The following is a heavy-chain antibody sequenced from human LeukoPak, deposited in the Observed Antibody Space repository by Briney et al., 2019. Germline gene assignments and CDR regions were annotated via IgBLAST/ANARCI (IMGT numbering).Heavy chain of an antibody. CDR3: ARELNYDSSGYYFDY. CDR1: GYTFTGHY. D-gene: IGHD3-22*01. V-gene: IGHV1-2*02. Sequence: ASVKVSCKASGYTFTGHYIHWVRQAPGQGLEWMGWINPNSGGTNYAQKFQGRVTMTRDTSISTAYMELSRLGSDDTAVYYCARELNYDSSGYYFDYWGQGTLVTVSS. CDR2: INPNSGGT. J-gene: IGHJ4*02.